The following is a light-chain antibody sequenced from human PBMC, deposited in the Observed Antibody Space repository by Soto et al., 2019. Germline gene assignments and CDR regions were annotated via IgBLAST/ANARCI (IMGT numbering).Light chain of an antibody. V-gene: IGLV2-14*01. CDR2: EVN. Sequence: ALTQPASLSGSPGQSITISCTGTSSDIGAYDYASWFQQHPGKAPKLMISEVNNRPSGVSNRFSGSKSGNTAYLTISGLQVEDEAEYYCCSYAGSNTYVFGTGTKVTVL. CDR1: SSDIGAYDY. CDR3: CSYAGSNTYV. J-gene: IGLJ1*01.